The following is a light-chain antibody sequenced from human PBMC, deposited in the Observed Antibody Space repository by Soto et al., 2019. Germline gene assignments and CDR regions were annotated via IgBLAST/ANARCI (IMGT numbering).Light chain of an antibody. CDR2: WAS. Sequence: DIVMTQSPDSLAVSLGERATINCKSSQSVLYSTNNKSYLAWYQQKPGQPPKLLIYWASTRVSGVPDRFTGSGSGTDFTLTISSLQAEDVAVYYCHQYYSTPWTFGQGTKVEIK. J-gene: IGKJ1*01. CDR3: HQYYSTPWT. V-gene: IGKV4-1*01. CDR1: QSVLYSTNNKSY.